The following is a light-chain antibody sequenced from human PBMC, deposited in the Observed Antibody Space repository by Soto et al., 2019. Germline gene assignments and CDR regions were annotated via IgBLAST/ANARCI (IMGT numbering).Light chain of an antibody. CDR2: GTS. CDR3: QQYGNSPRYS. J-gene: IGKJ2*03. V-gene: IGKV3-20*01. CDR1: QSVTTNY. Sequence: IVLTQSPGTLSLSLGERATLSCRASQSVTTNYFAWYQQKPGQAPRLLIYGTSNRATGIPDRFSGSGSGRDFTLTISRLEPEDFAVYYCQQYGNSPRYSFGQGTKVEIK.